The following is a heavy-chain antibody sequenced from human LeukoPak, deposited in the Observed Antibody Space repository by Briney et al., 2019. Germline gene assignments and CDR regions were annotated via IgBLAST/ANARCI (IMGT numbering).Heavy chain of an antibody. Sequence: GESLKISCKGSGYSFTSYWIGWVRQMPGKGLEWMGRIDPSDSYTNYSPSFQGHVTISADKSISTAYLQWSSLKASDTAMYYCAGQPYCSGGSCYSGIDYWGQGTLVTVSS. CDR1: GYSFTSYW. J-gene: IGHJ4*02. CDR3: AGQPYCSGGSCYSGIDY. V-gene: IGHV5-10-1*01. CDR2: IDPSDSYT. D-gene: IGHD2-15*01.